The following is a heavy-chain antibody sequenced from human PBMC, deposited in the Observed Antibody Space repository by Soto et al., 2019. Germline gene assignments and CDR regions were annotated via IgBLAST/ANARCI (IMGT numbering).Heavy chain of an antibody. CDR3: AVTTVRMLRMDV. CDR1: GFTFSSYA. V-gene: IGHV3-23*01. D-gene: IGHD4-17*01. J-gene: IGHJ6*04. Sequence: EVQLLESGGGLVQPGGSLRLSCAASGFTFSSYAMSWVRQAPGKGLEWVSAISGSGGSTYYADSVKGRFTISRDNSKNTLYLKMNSLRAEDTALYYWAVTTVRMLRMDVGGKGTTVTVSS. CDR2: ISGSGGST.